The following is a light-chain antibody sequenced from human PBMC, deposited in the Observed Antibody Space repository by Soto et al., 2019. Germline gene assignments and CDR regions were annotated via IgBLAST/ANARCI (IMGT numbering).Light chain of an antibody. CDR1: QSVNNY. CDR2: DTS. CDR3: QQYGSSPWT. J-gene: IGKJ1*01. V-gene: IGKV3-20*01. Sequence: EIVLTQSPATLSLSPGERATLSCRASQSVNNYLAWYQQKPGQAPRLLIYDTSDRASGIPDRFSGSGSGTDFTLTISRLEPEDFAVYYCQQYGSSPWTFGQGTKVDIK.